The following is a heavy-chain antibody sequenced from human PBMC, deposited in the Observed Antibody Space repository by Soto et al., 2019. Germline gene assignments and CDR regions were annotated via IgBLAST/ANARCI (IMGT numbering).Heavy chain of an antibody. D-gene: IGHD2-2*01. J-gene: IGHJ6*03. CDR3: ARDQVYCSSTSCYRGYYYYYMDV. V-gene: IGHV1-3*01. CDR2: INGGNGDT. CDR1: GYSFTSYA. Sequence: ASVKVSCKASGYSFTSYAMHWVRQAPGQRLEWMGWINGGNGDTKYSQKFQGRVTITIDTSATTVYMELNNLKSEDTAVYYCARDQVYCSSTSCYRGYYYYYMDVWGKGTTVTVSS.